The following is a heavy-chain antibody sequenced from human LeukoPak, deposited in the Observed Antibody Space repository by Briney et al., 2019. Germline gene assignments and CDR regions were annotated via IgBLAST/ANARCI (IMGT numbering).Heavy chain of an antibody. J-gene: IGHJ3*02. CDR1: GGSISSYC. V-gene: IGHV4-59*08. CDR2: IYYSGST. Sequence: PSETLSLTCTVSGGSISSYCWGWIRQPPGKGLEGSGYIYYSGSTKYNLSLKSRVAISVDTSKNQFSLQLTSVTAADTAVYYCARRFMDRSGYRDALDMWGQGTMVSVSS. D-gene: IGHD3-22*01. CDR3: ARRFMDRSGYRDALDM.